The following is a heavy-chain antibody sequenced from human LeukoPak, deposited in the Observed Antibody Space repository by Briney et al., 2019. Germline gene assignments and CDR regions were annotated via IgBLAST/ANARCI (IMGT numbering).Heavy chain of an antibody. CDR3: AKDLSSAITSALVLDV. V-gene: IGHV3-9*01. CDR1: GFTFDDYA. CDR2: ITWNRDNI. Sequence: PGGSLRLSCAASGFTFDDYAMHWVRQAPGKGLEWVSGITWNRDNIGYGDSVKGRFTTSRDNVKNVLYLQMTSLRPEDTALYYCAKDLSSAITSALVLDVWGQGTTVIVSS. D-gene: IGHD3-22*01. J-gene: IGHJ6*02.